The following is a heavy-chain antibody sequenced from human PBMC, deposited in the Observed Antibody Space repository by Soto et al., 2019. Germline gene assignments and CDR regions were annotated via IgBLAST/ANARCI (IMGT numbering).Heavy chain of an antibody. V-gene: IGHV1-3*01. Sequence: ASVKVSCKASGYTFTRYTMNWVRQAPGQRLEWMGWINPDNGNTKSSQKFQDRVIITRDTSASTAYMDLSSLRSEDTAVYYCARGIATGQLDPWGQGTLVTVPQ. CDR1: GYTFTRYT. D-gene: IGHD2-15*01. CDR3: ARGIATGQLDP. CDR2: INPDNGNT. J-gene: IGHJ5*02.